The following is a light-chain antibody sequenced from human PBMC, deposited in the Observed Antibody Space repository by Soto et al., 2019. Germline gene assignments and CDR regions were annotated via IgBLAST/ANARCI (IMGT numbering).Light chain of an antibody. CDR2: GGS. Sequence: EIVLTQSPGTLSLSLGERATLSCRASQSVTSSHLAWYQQKPGQAPRLLIYGGSSRATGIPDKFSGSGSGTDFTLAISRLEPEDFAVYFCHCQQYGTSSAYTFGQETKLEIK. V-gene: IGKV3-20*01. J-gene: IGKJ2*01. CDR1: QSVTSSH. CDR3: QQYGTSSAYT.